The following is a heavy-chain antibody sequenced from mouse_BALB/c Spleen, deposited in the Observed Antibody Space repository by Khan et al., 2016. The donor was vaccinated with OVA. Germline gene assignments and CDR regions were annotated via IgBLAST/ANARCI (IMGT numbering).Heavy chain of an antibody. J-gene: IGHJ2*01. CDR3: ARTARIKY. D-gene: IGHD1-2*01. CDR1: GYSITSGYG. V-gene: IGHV3-2*02. CDR2: ISYSGST. Sequence: VQLQESGPGLVKPSQSLSLTCTVTGYSITSGYGWNWIRQFPGNKLEWMGYISYSGSTNYNPSLKSRISITRNTSKNQFFLQLNSVTTEDTATYYCARTARIKYWGQGTTLTVSS.